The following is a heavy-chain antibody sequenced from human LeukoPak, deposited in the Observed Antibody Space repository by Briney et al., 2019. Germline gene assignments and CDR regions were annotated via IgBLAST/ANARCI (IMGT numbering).Heavy chain of an antibody. D-gene: IGHD3-3*01. CDR2: INSDGSST. CDR3: AREQANSYYDFWSGQNSLLDY. Sequence: AGGSLRLSCAASGFTFSSYWMHWVRQAPGKGRVWVSRINSDGSSTSYADSVKGRFTISRDKAKNTQYLQMNSLRAEYTAVYYCAREQANSYYDFWSGQNSLLDYWGQGTLVTISS. CDR1: GFTFSSYW. V-gene: IGHV3-74*01. J-gene: IGHJ4*02.